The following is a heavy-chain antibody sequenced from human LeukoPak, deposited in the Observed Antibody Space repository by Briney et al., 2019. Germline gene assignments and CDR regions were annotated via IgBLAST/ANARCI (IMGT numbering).Heavy chain of an antibody. CDR1: RFTFSSYV. V-gene: IGHV3-30*03. D-gene: IGHD6-19*01. J-gene: IGHJ4*02. CDR2: ISYDGGNK. Sequence: GGSLRLSCAASRFTFSSYVMHWVRQAPGKGLEWVALISYDGGNKYSADSVKGRFTISRDNSKNTLYLQMNSLRAEDTSVYYCARGARGSGWRVSDYWGQGTLVTVSS. CDR3: ARGARGSGWRVSDY.